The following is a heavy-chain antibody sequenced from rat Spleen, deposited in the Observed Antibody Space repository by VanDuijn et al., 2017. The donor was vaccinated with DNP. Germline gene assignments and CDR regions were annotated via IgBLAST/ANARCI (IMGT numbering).Heavy chain of an antibody. D-gene: IGHD1-4*01. CDR1: GFTFNNYW. CDR3: ARGSGGVRWYFDF. Sequence: EVQLVESGGDLVQPGRSLKLSCVASGFTFNNYWMAWIRQVPGQGLEWFTSITGSSGSTYYPESAKGRFTISRDNAENTLYLQINSLRSEDTATYYCARGSGGVRWYFDFWGPGTMVTVSS. CDR2: ITGSSGST. V-gene: IGHV5-31*01. J-gene: IGHJ1*01.